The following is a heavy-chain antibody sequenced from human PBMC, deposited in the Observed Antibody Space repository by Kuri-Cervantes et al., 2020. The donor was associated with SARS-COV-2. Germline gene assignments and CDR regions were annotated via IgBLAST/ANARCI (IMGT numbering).Heavy chain of an antibody. CDR2: IYYSGST. CDR3: ARGRGSMVLNWFDP. V-gene: IGHV4-59*01. J-gene: IGHJ5*02. Sequence: SETLSLTCTVSGGSISSYYWSWIRQPPGKGLEWIGYIYYSGSTNYNTSLKRRVTISVDTSKNQFYLKLSSVNAADTAVYYCARGRGSMVLNWFDPWGQGTLVTVSS. CDR1: GGSISSYY. D-gene: IGHD3-10*01.